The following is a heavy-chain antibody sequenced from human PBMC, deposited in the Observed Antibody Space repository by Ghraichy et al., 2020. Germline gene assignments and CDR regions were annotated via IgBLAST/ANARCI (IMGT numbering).Heavy chain of an antibody. V-gene: IGHV4-39*01. D-gene: IGHD4-23*01. CDR2: IYYSGST. J-gene: IGHJ4*02. CDR3: ARITVVPYYFDY. Sequence: SETLSLTCTVSGGSISSSSYYWGWILQPPGKGLEWIGCIYYSGSTYYNPSLKSRVTISVDTSKNQFSLKLSSVTAADTAVYYCARITVVPYYFDYWGQRTLVTVSS. CDR1: GGSISSSSYY.